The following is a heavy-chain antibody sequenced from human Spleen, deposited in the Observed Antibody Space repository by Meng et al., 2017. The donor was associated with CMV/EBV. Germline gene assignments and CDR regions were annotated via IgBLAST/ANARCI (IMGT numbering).Heavy chain of an antibody. CDR2: ISPISGTT. D-gene: IGHD3-3*01. Sequence: SVKVSCKASGGTFNNYAISWVRQAPGQGLEWMGGISPISGTTNFAQRFQGRVTITTDESTSTAYMELYSLRSEDTAVYYCARAMSGYMNSDFDYRGQGTLVTVSS. V-gene: IGHV1-69*05. CDR3: ARAMSGYMNSDFDY. CDR1: GGTFNNYA. J-gene: IGHJ4*02.